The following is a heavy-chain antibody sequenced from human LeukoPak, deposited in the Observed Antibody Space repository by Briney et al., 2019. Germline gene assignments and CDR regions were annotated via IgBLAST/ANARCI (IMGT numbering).Heavy chain of an antibody. V-gene: IGHV3-20*04. J-gene: IGHJ4*02. D-gene: IGHD1-26*01. CDR3: ARDSFSGSSLDY. CDR2: INWDGGST. CDR1: GFTFDDYA. Sequence: PGRSLRLSCAASGFTFDDYAMHWVRQAPGKGLEWVSSINWDGGSTAYADSVKGRVTISRDNAENSLHLQMKSLRAEDTALYYCARDSFSGSSLDYWGQGTLVTVSS.